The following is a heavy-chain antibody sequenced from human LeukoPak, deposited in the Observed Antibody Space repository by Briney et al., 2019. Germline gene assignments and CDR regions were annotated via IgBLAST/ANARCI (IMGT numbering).Heavy chain of an antibody. V-gene: IGHV4-39*01. CDR2: IYYSGST. J-gene: IGHJ4*02. D-gene: IGHD6-19*01. CDR3: ARLRSIAVAGTVLDY. Sequence: SETLSLTCTVSGGSISSSSYYRGWIRQPPGKGLEWIGSIYYSGSTYYNPSLKSRVTISVDTSKNQFSLKLSSVTAADTAVYYCARLRSIAVAGTVLDYWGQGTLVTVSS. CDR1: GGSISSSSYY.